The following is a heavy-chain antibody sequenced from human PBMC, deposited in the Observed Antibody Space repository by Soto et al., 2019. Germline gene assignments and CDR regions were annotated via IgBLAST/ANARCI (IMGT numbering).Heavy chain of an antibody. V-gene: IGHV3-30-3*01. CDR3: ARDGLAATHYYYYYGMDV. D-gene: IGHD2-15*01. CDR2: ISYDGSNK. Sequence: PGGSLRLSCAASGFTFSSYAMHWVRQAPGKGLEWVAVISYDGSNKYYADSVKGRFTISRDNSKNTLYLQMNSLRAEDTAVYYCARDGLAATHYYYYYGMDVWGQGTTVTVSS. CDR1: GFTFSSYA. J-gene: IGHJ6*02.